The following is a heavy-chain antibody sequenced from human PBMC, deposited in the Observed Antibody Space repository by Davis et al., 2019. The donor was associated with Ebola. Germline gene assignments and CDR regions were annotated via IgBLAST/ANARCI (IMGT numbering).Heavy chain of an antibody. V-gene: IGHV3-73*01. CDR2: IRSKANSYAT. CDR1: GFTFSGSA. Sequence: GESLKISCAASGFTFSGSAMHWVCQASGKGLEWVGRIRSKANSYATAYAASVKGRFTISRDDSKNTAYLQMNSLKTEDTAVYYCTGSMRGIDYWGQGTLVTVSS. D-gene: IGHD2-8*01. CDR3: TGSMRGIDY. J-gene: IGHJ4*02.